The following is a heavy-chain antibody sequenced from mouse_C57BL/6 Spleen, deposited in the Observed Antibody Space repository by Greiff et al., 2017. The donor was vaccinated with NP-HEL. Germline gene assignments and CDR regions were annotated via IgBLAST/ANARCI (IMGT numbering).Heavy chain of an antibody. D-gene: IGHD3-2*02. CDR3: AREEVDISGFPWFAY. CDR2: INPNNGGT. V-gene: IGHV1-26*01. Sequence: EVQLQQSGPELVKPGASVKISCKASGYTFTDYYMNWVKQSHGKSLEWIGDINPNNGGTSYNQKFKGKATLTVDKSSSTAYMELRSLTSEDSAVYYWAREEVDISGFPWFAYWGQGTLGTVSA. CDR1: GYTFTDYY. J-gene: IGHJ3*01.